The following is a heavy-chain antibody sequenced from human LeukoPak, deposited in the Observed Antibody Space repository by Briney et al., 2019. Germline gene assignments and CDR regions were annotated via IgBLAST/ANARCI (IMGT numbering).Heavy chain of an antibody. CDR1: GGTFSSYA. CDR2: IIPIFGTA. V-gene: IGHV1-69*05. D-gene: IGHD6-19*01. CDR3: ARCLAVAGREGYYFDY. Sequence: SVKVSCKASGGTFSSYAISWVRQAPGQGLEWMGRIIPIFGTANYAQKFQGRVTITTDESTSTAYMELRSLRSKDTAVYYRARCLAVAGREGYYFDYWGQGTLVTVSS. J-gene: IGHJ4*02.